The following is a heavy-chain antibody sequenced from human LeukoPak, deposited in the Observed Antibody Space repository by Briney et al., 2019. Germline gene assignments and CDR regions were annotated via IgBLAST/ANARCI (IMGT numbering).Heavy chain of an antibody. J-gene: IGHJ4*02. CDR2: IFYSGSI. V-gene: IGHV4-39*07. CDR1: GASVSSTNDY. CDR3: ASDGGYYDSSGSMN. Sequence: SETLSLTCTVSGASVSSTNDYWGWIRQPSGKGVEWIGSIFYSGSIYYNPSLKSRLTMSVDTSKNQFSLKLSSVTAADTAVYYCASDGGYYDSSGSMNWGQGTLVTVSS. D-gene: IGHD3-22*01.